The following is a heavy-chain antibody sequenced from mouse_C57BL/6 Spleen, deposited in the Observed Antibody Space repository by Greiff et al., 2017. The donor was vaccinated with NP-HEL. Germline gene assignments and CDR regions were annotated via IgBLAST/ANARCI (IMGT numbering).Heavy chain of an antibody. Sequence: EVKLMESGEGLVKPGGSLKLSCAASGFTFSSYAMSWVRQTPEKRLAWVAYISSGGDYIYYADTVKGRFTISRDNARNTLYLQMSSLKSEDTAMYYCTRDGGGNYVYYYAMDYWGQGTSVTVSS. D-gene: IGHD2-1*01. CDR3: TRDGGGNYVYYYAMDY. V-gene: IGHV5-9-1*02. CDR2: ISSGGDYI. CDR1: GFTFSSYA. J-gene: IGHJ4*01.